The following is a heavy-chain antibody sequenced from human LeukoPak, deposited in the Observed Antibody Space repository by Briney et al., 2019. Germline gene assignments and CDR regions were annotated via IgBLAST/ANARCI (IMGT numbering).Heavy chain of an antibody. CDR1: GFTFSSYW. CDR2: IKHDGSEK. Sequence: GGSLRLSCADSGFTFSSYWMNWVRQAPGEGLEWVANIKHDGSEKYYADFVRGRFTISRDNAKNSLYLQMDSLRAEDTAVYYCARDAGHSGYDLLDYWGQGTLVTVSS. CDR3: ARDAGHSGYDLLDY. D-gene: IGHD5-12*01. J-gene: IGHJ4*02. V-gene: IGHV3-7*01.